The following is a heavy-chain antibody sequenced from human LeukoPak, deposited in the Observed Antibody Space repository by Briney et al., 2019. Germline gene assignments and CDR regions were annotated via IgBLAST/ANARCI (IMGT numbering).Heavy chain of an antibody. D-gene: IGHD2-2*01. CDR3: ARVADIVVVPASHFDY. Sequence: SETLSLTCTVSGGSISSGGYYWSWIRQHPGKGLEWIGYICYSGSTYYNPSLKSRVTISVDTSKNQFSLKLSSVTAADTAVYYCARVADIVVVPASHFDYWGQGTLVTVSS. CDR1: GGSISSGGYY. J-gene: IGHJ4*02. CDR2: ICYSGST. V-gene: IGHV4-31*03.